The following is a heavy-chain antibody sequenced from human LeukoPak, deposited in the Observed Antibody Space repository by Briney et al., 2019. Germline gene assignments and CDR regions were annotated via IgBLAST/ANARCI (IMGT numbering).Heavy chain of an antibody. Sequence: QPGRSLRLSCAASGFTFDDYAMHWVRQAPGKGLEWVSGISWNSGSIGYADSVKGRFTISRDNAKNSLYLQMNSLRDEDTAVYHCARDGGVIRFGGQDVWGQGTTVTVS. CDR1: GFTFDDYA. D-gene: IGHD3-16*01. CDR2: ISWNSGSI. J-gene: IGHJ6*02. V-gene: IGHV3-9*01. CDR3: ARDGGVIRFGGQDV.